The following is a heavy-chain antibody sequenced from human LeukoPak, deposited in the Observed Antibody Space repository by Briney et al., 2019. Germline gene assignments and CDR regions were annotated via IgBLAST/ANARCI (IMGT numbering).Heavy chain of an antibody. CDR1: GFTFSSYG. CDR3: AREPLGDSSGYYYAYYFDY. Sequence: GGSLRLSCAASGFTFSSYGMHWVRQAPGKGLEWVAVIWYDGSNKYYADSVKGRFTISRDNSKNTLYLQMNSLRAEDTAVYYCAREPLGDSSGYYYAYYFDYWGQGTLVTVSS. D-gene: IGHD3-22*01. J-gene: IGHJ4*02. CDR2: IWYDGSNK. V-gene: IGHV3-33*01.